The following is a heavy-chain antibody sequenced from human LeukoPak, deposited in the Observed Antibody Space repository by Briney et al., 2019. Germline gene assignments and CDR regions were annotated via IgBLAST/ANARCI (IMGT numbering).Heavy chain of an antibody. Sequence: PGGSLRLSCAASGFTVSSNYMTWVRQAPGKGPEWVSVIYTGGNTYYADSVKGRCTITRDTSGNTLYLQMNSLSAEATAIYYCASDSGTVVGRDYWGQGALVTVSS. V-gene: IGHV3-66*01. J-gene: IGHJ4*02. CDR2: IYTGGNT. D-gene: IGHD6-19*01. CDR3: ASDSGTVVGRDY. CDR1: GFTVSSNY.